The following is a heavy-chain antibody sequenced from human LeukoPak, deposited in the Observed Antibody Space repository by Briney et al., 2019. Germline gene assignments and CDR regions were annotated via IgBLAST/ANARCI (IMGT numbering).Heavy chain of an antibody. CDR1: GFTVRSNY. CDR2: IYSGGST. CDR3: ARDEGGSGSSYYYGMDV. Sequence: GGSLRLSCAASGFTVRSNYMSRVRQAPGKALEWVSVIYSGGSTYYADSVKGRFTISRHNSKNTLYLQVNSLRAEDTAVYYCARDEGGSGSSYYYGMDVWGQGTTVTVSS. D-gene: IGHD3-10*01. V-gene: IGHV3-53*04. J-gene: IGHJ6*02.